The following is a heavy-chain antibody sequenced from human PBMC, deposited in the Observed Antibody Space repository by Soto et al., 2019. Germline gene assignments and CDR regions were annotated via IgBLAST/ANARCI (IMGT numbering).Heavy chain of an antibody. V-gene: IGHV3-23*01. D-gene: IGHD1-20*01. J-gene: IGHJ4*02. CDR1: EFTFSTYA. Sequence: PVGSLRLSCSASEFTFSTYAMTWVRQAPGRGLQWVATISDSGDITYYADSFQGHVIMSVDKSINTAYLQWSSLKASDTAMYYCARGDDTVITGPPRYWGQGTQVTVSS. CDR3: ARGDDTVITGPPRY. CDR2: ISDSGDIT.